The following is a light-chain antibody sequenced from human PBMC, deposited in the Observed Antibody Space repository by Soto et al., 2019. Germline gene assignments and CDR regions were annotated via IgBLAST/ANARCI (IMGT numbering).Light chain of an antibody. J-gene: IGLJ1*01. Sequence: QSALTQPASVSGSPGQALTISCTGTSSDVGGYTYVSWYQQHPGKAPKFIIYDVSNRPSGVSNRFSGSKSGNTASRTISGLQAEDEADYYCSSYTTSNTRQIVFGTRPKLTVL. V-gene: IGLV2-14*01. CDR3: SSYTTSNTRQIV. CDR2: DVS. CDR1: SSDVGGYTY.